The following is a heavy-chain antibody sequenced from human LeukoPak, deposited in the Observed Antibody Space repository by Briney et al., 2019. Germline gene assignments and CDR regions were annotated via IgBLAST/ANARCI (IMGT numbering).Heavy chain of an antibody. D-gene: IGHD4-11*01. J-gene: IGHJ5*02. V-gene: IGHV4-59*01. CDR3: ARLMTTYNWFDP. Sequence: SETLSLTCIVSGGSISSYYWSWVRQPPGKGLEWIGDIYYSGSTNYNPSLKSRVTISVDTSKNQFSLKLSSVTAADTAVYYCARLMTTYNWFDPWGQGTLVTVSS. CDR2: IYYSGST. CDR1: GGSISSYY.